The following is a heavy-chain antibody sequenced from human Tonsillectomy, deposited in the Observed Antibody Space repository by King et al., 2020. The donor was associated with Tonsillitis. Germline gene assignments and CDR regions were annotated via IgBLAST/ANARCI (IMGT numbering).Heavy chain of an antibody. D-gene: IGHD6-13*01. CDR1: GFTFSTYW. CDR2: INSDGRST. V-gene: IGHV3-74*01. CDR3: ARVGQQLAPFDY. Sequence: EVQLVESGGHLVQPGGSLRLSCAASGFTFSTYWMHWVRQAPGKGLVWVSRINSDGRSTSYADSVKGRFTISRDNATNTLYLQMNSLRAEDTAVYYCARVGQQLAPFDYWGQGTLVTVSS. J-gene: IGHJ4*02.